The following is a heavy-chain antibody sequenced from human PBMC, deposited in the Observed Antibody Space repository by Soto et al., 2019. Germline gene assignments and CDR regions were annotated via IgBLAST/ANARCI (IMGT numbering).Heavy chain of an antibody. CDR1: GYSFTSYW. CDR2: IDPSDSYT. CDR3: ARHCSSTSCYIHNWLDP. J-gene: IGHJ5*02. D-gene: IGHD2-2*02. V-gene: IGHV5-10-1*01. Sequence: GESLKISCKGSGYSFTSYWISWVLQMPGKGLEWMGRIDPSDSYTNYSPSFQGHVTISADKSISTAYLQWSSLKASDTAMYYCARHCSSTSCYIHNWLDPWGQGTLVTVYS.